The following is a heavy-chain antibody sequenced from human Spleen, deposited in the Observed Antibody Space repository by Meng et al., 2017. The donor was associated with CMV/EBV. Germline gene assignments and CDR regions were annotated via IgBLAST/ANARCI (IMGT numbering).Heavy chain of an antibody. CDR2: ISWDGDST. CDR1: GFTFDDFG. CDR3: AKDLRARGVVPASSFDY. J-gene: IGHJ4*02. D-gene: IGHD2-2*01. Sequence: GGSLRLSCAASGFTFDDFGMSWVRRAPGKGLEWVSGISWDGDSTGYADSVKGRFTLSRDNSKNTLYLQMNSLRAEDTAVYYCAKDLRARGVVPASSFDYWGQGTLVTVSS. V-gene: IGHV3-20*04.